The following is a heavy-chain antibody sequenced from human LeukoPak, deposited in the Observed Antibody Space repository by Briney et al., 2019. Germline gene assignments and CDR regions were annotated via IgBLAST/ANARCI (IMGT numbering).Heavy chain of an antibody. D-gene: IGHD3-9*01. CDR2: INHSGST. CDR1: GGSFSGYY. Sequence: SETLSLTCAVYGGSFSGYYWSWIRQPPGKGLEWIGEINHSGSTNYNPSLKSRVTISVDTSKSQFSLKLTSVTAADTAVYYCASRNDILTGYVFDFWGQGTLVTVSS. V-gene: IGHV4-34*01. J-gene: IGHJ4*02. CDR3: ASRNDILTGYVFDF.